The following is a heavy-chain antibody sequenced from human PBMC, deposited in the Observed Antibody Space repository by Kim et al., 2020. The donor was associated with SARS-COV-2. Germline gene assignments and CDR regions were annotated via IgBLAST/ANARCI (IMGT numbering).Heavy chain of an antibody. V-gene: IGHV4-4*07. Sequence: NSHPTLKSRVTMSLDTSKKQFSLKVNSVTAADTAVYYCAQYSGNYRAFDIWGQGTMVTVSS. CDR3: AQYSGNYRAFDI. D-gene: IGHD1-26*01. J-gene: IGHJ3*02.